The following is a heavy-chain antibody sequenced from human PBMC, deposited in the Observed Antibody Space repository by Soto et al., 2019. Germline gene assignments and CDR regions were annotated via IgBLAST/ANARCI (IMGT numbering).Heavy chain of an antibody. CDR2: ISGGGDAT. J-gene: IGHJ2*01. CDR1: GFTFINYA. V-gene: IGHV3-23*01. Sequence: DVQLLESGGDSVQPGGSVRLSCAGSGFTFINYAMNWVRQAPGKGLAWVSTISGGGDATFFADSVRGRFTFSRDNSKNKVTLQMNSLGVDDTAVYYCARKVVGSTSRPDYWYFDLWRRGTLVTVSS. CDR3: ARKVVGSTSRPDYWYFDL. D-gene: IGHD2-21*01.